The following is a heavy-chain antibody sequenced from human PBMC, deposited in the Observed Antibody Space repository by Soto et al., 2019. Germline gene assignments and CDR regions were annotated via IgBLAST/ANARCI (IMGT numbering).Heavy chain of an antibody. CDR1: GFSFSSYW. V-gene: IGHV3-7*03. Sequence: EVQLVESGGGLVQPGGSLRLSCAASGFSFSSYWMTWVRQAPGKGLEWVANIKQDAREKYYVASVKGRFTISRDNGKNFLYLQMDSLTPDDTAVYYCAGDGVRNGGYNGWLDPWGQGTLVTVSS. J-gene: IGHJ5*02. CDR2: IKQDAREK. D-gene: IGHD5-12*01. CDR3: AGDGVRNGGYNGWLDP.